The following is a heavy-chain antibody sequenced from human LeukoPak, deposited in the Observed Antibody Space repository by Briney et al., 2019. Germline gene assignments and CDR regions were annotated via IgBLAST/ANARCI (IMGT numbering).Heavy chain of an antibody. D-gene: IGHD3-9*01. Sequence: PGRSLRLSCAASGYTFSSYGMHWVRQAPGKGLEWVAVISYDGSNKYYADSVKGRFTISRDNSKNTLYLQMNSLRAEDTAVYYCAKDELRYLDWLFGHFDYWGQGTLVTVSS. CDR3: AKDELRYLDWLFGHFDY. CDR1: GYTFSSYG. V-gene: IGHV3-30*18. J-gene: IGHJ4*02. CDR2: ISYDGSNK.